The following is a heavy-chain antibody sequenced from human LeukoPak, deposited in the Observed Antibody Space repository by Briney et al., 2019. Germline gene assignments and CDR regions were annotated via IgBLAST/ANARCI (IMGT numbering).Heavy chain of an antibody. J-gene: IGHJ4*02. D-gene: IGHD5-12*01. CDR1: GFSFSRYS. CDR3: TNGDWEFGYTGYFDY. V-gene: IGHV3-30*18. CDR2: ISYDGSGI. Sequence: GGSLRLSCAASGFSFSRYSIHWVRQAPGKGLEWVAVISYDGSGIHYADSVRRRLTISRDNSKNTVYVQMSSLRPEDTAVYYCTNGDWEFGYTGYFDYWGQGSLVTVSS.